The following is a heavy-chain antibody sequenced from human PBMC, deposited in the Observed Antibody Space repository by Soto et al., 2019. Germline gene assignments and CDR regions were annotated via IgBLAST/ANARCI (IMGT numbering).Heavy chain of an antibody. CDR1: GFTFSSYG. CDR2: ISYDGSNK. D-gene: IGHD5-18*01. V-gene: IGHV3-30*18. Sequence: GGSLRLSCAASGFTFSSYGMHWVRQAPGKGLEWVAVISYDGSNKYYADSVKGRFTISRDNSKNTLYLQMNSLRAEETAVYYCAKDLVDTAMVIDYWGQGTLVTVSS. CDR3: AKDLVDTAMVIDY. J-gene: IGHJ4*02.